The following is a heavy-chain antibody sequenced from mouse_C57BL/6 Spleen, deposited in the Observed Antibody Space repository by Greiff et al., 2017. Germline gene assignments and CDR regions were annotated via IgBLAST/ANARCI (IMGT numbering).Heavy chain of an antibody. CDR1: GYTFTSYW. CDR3: ARSIYYGNSIFAY. CDR2: INPSNGGT. Sequence: VQLQQSGTELVKPGASVKLSCKASGYTFTSYWIHWVKQRPGQGLEWIGNINPSNGGTNYNEKFKSKATLTVDKSSSTAYMQLSSLTSEDSAVYYCARSIYYGNSIFAYWGQGTLVTVSA. D-gene: IGHD2-1*01. J-gene: IGHJ3*01. V-gene: IGHV1-53*01.